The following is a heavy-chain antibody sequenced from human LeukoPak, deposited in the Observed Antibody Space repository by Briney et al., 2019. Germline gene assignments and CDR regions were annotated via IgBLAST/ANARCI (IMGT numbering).Heavy chain of an antibody. V-gene: IGHV3-23*01. D-gene: IGHD6-25*01. CDR1: GFTFSSYA. J-gene: IGHJ4*02. CDR2: ISGSGGST. Sequence: PGGSLRLSCAASGFTFSSYARSWVRQAPGKGLEWVSAISGSGGSTYYADSVKGRFTISRDNSKNTLYLQMNSLRAEDTAVYYCAKSGGKATIFDYWGQGTLVTVSS. CDR3: AKSGGKATIFDY.